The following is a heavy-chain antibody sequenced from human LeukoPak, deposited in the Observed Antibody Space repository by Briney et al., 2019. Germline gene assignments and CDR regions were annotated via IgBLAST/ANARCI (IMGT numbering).Heavy chain of an antibody. D-gene: IGHD1-7*01. V-gene: IGHV4-34*01. CDR2: INHSGST. J-gene: IGHJ5*02. CDR1: GGSFSGYY. Sequence: SETLSLTCAVYGGSFSGYYWSWIRQPPGKGLEWVGEINHSGSTNYNPSLKSRVTISVDTSKNQFSLKLSSVTAADTAVYYCARESNWNYLDPWGQGTLVTVSS. CDR3: ARESNWNYLDP.